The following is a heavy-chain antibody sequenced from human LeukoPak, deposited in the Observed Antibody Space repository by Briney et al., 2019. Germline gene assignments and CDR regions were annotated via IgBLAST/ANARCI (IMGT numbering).Heavy chain of an antibody. CDR1: GYTFTGYY. V-gene: IGHV1-2*06. CDR2: INPNSGGT. D-gene: IGHD3-3*01. J-gene: IGHJ4*02. CDR3: ARATSGEWFESKDVFDY. Sequence: ASVKVPCKASGYTFTGYYMHWVRQAPGQGLEWMGRINPNSGGTNYAQKFQGRVTMTRDTSISTAYMELSRLRSDDTAVYYCARATSGEWFESKDVFDYWGQGTLVTVSS.